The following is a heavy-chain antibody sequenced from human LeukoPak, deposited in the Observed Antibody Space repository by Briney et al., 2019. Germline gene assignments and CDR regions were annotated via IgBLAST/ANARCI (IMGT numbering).Heavy chain of an antibody. V-gene: IGHV3-33*01. D-gene: IGHD2-2*01. Sequence: GGSLRLSCVTSGYIFSSYGIHWVRQAPGKGLEWVAWHFASNKYYAESVRGRFTMSRDNSKSTLYLQMDSLRVEDTAVYYCARDLCSTTSCFDYWGQGTLVSVSS. CDR3: ARDLCSTTSCFDY. CDR1: GYIFSSYG. CDR2: WHFASNK. J-gene: IGHJ4*02.